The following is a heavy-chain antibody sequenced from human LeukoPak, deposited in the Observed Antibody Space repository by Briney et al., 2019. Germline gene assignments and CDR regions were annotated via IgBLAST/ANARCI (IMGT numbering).Heavy chain of an antibody. Sequence: GESLKISCKGSGYNFPIYWIGWVRQMPGKGLEWMGIIYPGDSDTRYSPSFQGQVTISADKSISTAYLQLSSLKASDTAMYYCARGYGYYYDSSGYPDYWGQGTLVTVSS. D-gene: IGHD3-22*01. V-gene: IGHV5-51*01. CDR1: GYNFPIYW. CDR2: IYPGDSDT. CDR3: ARGYGYYYDSSGYPDY. J-gene: IGHJ4*02.